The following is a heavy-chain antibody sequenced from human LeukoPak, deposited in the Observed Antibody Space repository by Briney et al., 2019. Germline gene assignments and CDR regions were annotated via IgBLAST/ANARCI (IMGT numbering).Heavy chain of an antibody. CDR1: GFTFSSYG. CDR3: AKVGFSGTHLDAFDM. D-gene: IGHD1-26*01. Sequence: GGSLRLSCAASGFTFSSYGMHWVRQAPGKGLEWVAFIRYDGRDKFYADPVKGRFTISRDNSETKLLLQMNSLRPEDTATYFCAKVGFSGTHLDAFDMWGQGTMVTVSS. CDR2: IRYDGRDK. V-gene: IGHV3-30*02. J-gene: IGHJ3*02.